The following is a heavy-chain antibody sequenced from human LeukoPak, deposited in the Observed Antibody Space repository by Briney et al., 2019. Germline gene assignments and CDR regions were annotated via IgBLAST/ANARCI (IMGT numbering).Heavy chain of an antibody. J-gene: IGHJ1*01. CDR2: IYYSGST. V-gene: IGHV4-59*08. CDR3: ARVVQSTDSSGFYLPEYFQH. CDR1: GGSISSYY. Sequence: SETLSLTCTVSGGSISSYYWSWIRQPPGKGLEWIGYIYYSGSTYYNPSLKSRVTISVDTSKNQFSLKLRSVTAADTAVYYCARVVQSTDSSGFYLPEYFQHWGQGTLVTVSS. D-gene: IGHD3-22*01.